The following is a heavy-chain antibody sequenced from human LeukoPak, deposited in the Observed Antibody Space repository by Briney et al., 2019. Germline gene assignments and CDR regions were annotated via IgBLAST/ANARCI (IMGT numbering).Heavy chain of an antibody. V-gene: IGHV1-69*05. J-gene: IGHJ4*01. Sequence: SVKVSCKASGDTFSSYAISWVRQAPGQGLEWMGRIIPIFGTANYAQKFQGRVAITTDESTSTAYMELSSLRSEDTAVYYCARGATPPGEYYFDYWGHGTLVTVSS. CDR2: IIPIFGTA. CDR3: ARGATPPGEYYFDY. D-gene: IGHD1-26*01. CDR1: GDTFSSYA.